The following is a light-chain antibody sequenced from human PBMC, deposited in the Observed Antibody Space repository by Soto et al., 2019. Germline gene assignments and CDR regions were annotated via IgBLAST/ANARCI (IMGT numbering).Light chain of an antibody. J-gene: IGKJ1*01. CDR2: QTS. V-gene: IGKV3-11*01. CDR1: QYINTR. CDR3: HQRQSWPRT. Sequence: EIVLTQSPATLSSFPGDRVTLSCRASQYINTRLAWYQHRPGQAPRLIIYQTSIRAAGIPARFSASGSGTDFTLTISDVQPEDFALYYCHQRQSWPRTFGQGTKVDIK.